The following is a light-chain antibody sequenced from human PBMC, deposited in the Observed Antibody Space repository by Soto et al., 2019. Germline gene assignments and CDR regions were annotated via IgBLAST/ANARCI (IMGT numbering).Light chain of an antibody. J-gene: IGKJ4*01. CDR1: QSVDRA. CDR2: KAS. V-gene: IGKV1-5*03. Sequence: DIQMTQSPSTLSAAVGDSVTITCRASQSVDRALAWYQQKPGKAPKLLIYKASNLQSGVPSTFSGSGSGTEFTLTINSLQPDDFATYYCQQYNSYPLTLGGGTRVEI. CDR3: QQYNSYPLT.